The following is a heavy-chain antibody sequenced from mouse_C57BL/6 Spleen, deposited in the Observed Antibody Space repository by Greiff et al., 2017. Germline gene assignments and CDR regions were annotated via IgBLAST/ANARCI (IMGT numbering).Heavy chain of an antibody. Sequence: QVQLQQPGAELVKPGASVKLSCKASGYTFTSYWMHWVKQRPGQGLEWIGMIHPNSGSTNYNEKFKSKATLTVDKSSSTAYMQLSSLASEDSAVYYCASEEPGRAFADGGQGTPVTVSA. CDR2: IHPNSGST. J-gene: IGHJ3*01. CDR3: ASEEPGRAFAD. D-gene: IGHD4-1*01. V-gene: IGHV1-64*01. CDR1: GYTFTSYW.